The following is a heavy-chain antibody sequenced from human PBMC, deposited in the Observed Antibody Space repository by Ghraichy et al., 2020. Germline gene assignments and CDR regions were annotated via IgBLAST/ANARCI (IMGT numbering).Heavy chain of an antibody. V-gene: IGHV3-7*01. D-gene: IGHD1-26*01. CDR2: INKDSTVK. Sequence: GESLNISCAASGFTFSNFWMNWVRQAPGKGLEWVANINKDSTVKNYVDSVKGRFTISRDNSKNSLYLQMNSLRAEDTAVYYCASDLYSVTYDYWGQGNLVTVSS. CDR1: GFTFSNFW. J-gene: IGHJ4*02. CDR3: ASDLYSVTYDY.